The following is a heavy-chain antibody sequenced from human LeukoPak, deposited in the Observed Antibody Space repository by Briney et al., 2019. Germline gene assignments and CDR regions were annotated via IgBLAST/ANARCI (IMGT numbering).Heavy chain of an antibody. CDR1: GFSFTSYW. V-gene: IGHV5-51*01. J-gene: IGHJ3*02. Sequence: GESLKISCKGSGFSFTSYWIAWVRQMPGKGLECMGIIYPTDSETRYSPPFQDQVTISADKSISTAYLQWNSLKASDTAMYYCARRYCSSTSCPDAFDIWGQGTMVTVSS. D-gene: IGHD2-2*01. CDR2: IYPTDSET. CDR3: ARRYCSSTSCPDAFDI.